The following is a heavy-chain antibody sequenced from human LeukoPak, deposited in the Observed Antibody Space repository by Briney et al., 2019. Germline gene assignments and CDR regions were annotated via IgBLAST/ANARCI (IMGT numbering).Heavy chain of an antibody. V-gene: IGHV3-53*01. D-gene: IGHD5-24*01. CDR3: ARVGDHFHWNLDL. J-gene: IGHJ2*01. CDR2: IYSGGTT. CDR1: GFTFGTKY. Sequence: PGGSLRLSCAASGFTFGTKYMNWVRQAPGKGLEWVSIIYSGGTTYYADSVKGRFTISRDTSKNTLSLQMNSLRGEDTAVYFCARVGDHFHWNLDLWGGGTLVTVSS.